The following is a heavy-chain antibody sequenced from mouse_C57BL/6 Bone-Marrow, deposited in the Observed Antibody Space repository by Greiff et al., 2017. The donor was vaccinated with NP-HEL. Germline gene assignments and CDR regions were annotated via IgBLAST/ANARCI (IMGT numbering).Heavy chain of an antibody. Sequence: EVKLMESGGGLVKPGGSLKLSCAASGFTFSDYGMHWVRQAPEKGLEWVAYISRGSSTIYYADTVKGRFTISRDNAKNTLFLQRTSLRSEDTAMYYCARTFITTVVAGGQGTTLTVSS. J-gene: IGHJ2*01. CDR1: GFTFSDYG. D-gene: IGHD1-1*01. CDR3: ARTFITTVVA. V-gene: IGHV5-17*01. CDR2: ISRGSSTI.